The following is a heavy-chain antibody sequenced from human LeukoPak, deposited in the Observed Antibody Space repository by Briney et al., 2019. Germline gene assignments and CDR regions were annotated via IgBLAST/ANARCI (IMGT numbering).Heavy chain of an antibody. CDR3: ARARWGGSCDY. CDR1: GGSISSSSYY. CDR2: IYYSGST. D-gene: IGHD1-26*01. J-gene: IGHJ4*02. V-gene: IGHV4-39*07. Sequence: SETLSLTCTVSGGSISSSSYYWGWIRQPPGKGLEWIGSIYYSGSTYYNPSLKSRVTISVDTSKNQFSLKLSSVTAADTAVYYCARARWGGSCDYWGQGTLVTVSS.